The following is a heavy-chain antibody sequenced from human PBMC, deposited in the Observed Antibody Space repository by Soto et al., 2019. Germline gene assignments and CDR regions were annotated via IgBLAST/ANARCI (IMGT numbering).Heavy chain of an antibody. CDR3: ARSPRSSPYFDY. CDR1: GYTFSNFW. J-gene: IGHJ4*02. Sequence: GESLKISCQCSGYTFSNFWIGWVRQLPGKGLEWMGIIYPGDHETRYSPSFHGKVTISADKSINTAYLQWNSLEASDTAFYFCARSPRSSPYFDYWGQGGLVTVSS. CDR2: IYPGDHET. D-gene: IGHD6-13*01. V-gene: IGHV5-51*01.